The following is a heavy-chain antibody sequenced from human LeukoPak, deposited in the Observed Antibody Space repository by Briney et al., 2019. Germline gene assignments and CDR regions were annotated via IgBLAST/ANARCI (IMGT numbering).Heavy chain of an antibody. CDR1: GYSISSGYY. V-gene: IGHV4-38-2*01. CDR2: IYHSGST. CDR3: VLAAAGTTSDY. D-gene: IGHD6-13*01. J-gene: IGHJ4*02. Sequence: PPETLSLTCAVSGYSISSGYYWGWIRQPPGKGLEWIGSIYHSGSTYYNPSLKSRVTISVDTSKNQFSLKLSSVTAADTAVYYCVLAAAGTTSDYWGQGSLVTVSS.